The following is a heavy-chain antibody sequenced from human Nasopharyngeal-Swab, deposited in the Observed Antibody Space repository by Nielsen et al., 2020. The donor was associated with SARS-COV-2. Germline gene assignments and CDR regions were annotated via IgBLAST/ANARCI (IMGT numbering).Heavy chain of an antibody. CDR2: IYYSGST. CDR3: ARATIFGVVTFDY. CDR1: GGSISSYY. V-gene: IGHV4-59*01. J-gene: IGHJ4*02. D-gene: IGHD3-3*01. Sequence: SETLSLTCTVSGGSISSYYWGWIRQPPGKGLEWIGYIYYSGSTNYNPSLKSRVTISVDTSKNQFSLKLSSVTAADTAVYYCARATIFGVVTFDYWGQGTLVTVSS.